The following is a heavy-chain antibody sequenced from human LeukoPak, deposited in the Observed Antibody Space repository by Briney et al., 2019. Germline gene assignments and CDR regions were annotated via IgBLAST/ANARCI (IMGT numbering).Heavy chain of an antibody. CDR2: INWNGDTT. V-gene: IGHV3-20*04. D-gene: IGHD3-10*01. J-gene: IGHJ4*02. CDR1: GFTFEDYA. Sequence: PGGSLRLSCAVSGFTFEDYAMNWVRQAPGKGLEWVAGINWNGDTTDYADSVKARFTVSRDNAKNSLFLQMISLRAEDTALYYCARGSDYYGSGFDYWGQGTLVTVSS. CDR3: ARGSDYYGSGFDY.